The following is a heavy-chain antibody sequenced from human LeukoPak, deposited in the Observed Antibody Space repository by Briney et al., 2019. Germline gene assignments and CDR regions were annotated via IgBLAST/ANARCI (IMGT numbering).Heavy chain of an antibody. CDR2: IYYSGST. CDR1: GGSISSYY. D-gene: IGHD5-18*01. Sequence: SETLSLTCTVSGGSISSYYWSWIRQPPGKGLEWIGYIYYSGSTNYNPSLKSRVTISVDTSKNQFSLKLSSVTAADTAVYYCARWFTVDTASDGMDVWGQGTTVTVSS. CDR3: ARWFTVDTASDGMDV. J-gene: IGHJ6*02. V-gene: IGHV4-59*01.